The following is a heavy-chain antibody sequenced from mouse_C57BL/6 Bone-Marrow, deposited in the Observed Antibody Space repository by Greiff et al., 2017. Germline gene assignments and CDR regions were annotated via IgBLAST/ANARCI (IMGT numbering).Heavy chain of an antibody. CDR2: ISDGGSYT. Sequence: EVQGVESGGGLVKPGGSLKLSCAASGFTFSSYAMSWVRQTPEKRLEWVATISDGGSYTYYPDNVKGRFTISRDNAKNNLYLQMSHLKSEDTAMYYCATQVYFDYWGQGTTLTVSS. CDR3: ATQVYFDY. CDR1: GFTFSSYA. J-gene: IGHJ2*01. V-gene: IGHV5-4*01.